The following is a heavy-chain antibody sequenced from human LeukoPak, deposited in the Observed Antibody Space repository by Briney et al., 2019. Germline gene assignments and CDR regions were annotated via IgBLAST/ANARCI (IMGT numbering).Heavy chain of an antibody. J-gene: IGHJ4*02. CDR3: ARPSSGAYDY. CDR2: ITHSGRTI. Sequence: GGSLRLSCAASGFIFSDYNMHWVRQAPGKGLEWVPYITHSGRTISYADSVKGRFTISRDNARNSLYLQMNSLRDDDTAVYFCARPSSGAYDYWGQGTLVTVSS. D-gene: IGHD1-26*01. CDR1: GFIFSDYN. V-gene: IGHV3-48*02.